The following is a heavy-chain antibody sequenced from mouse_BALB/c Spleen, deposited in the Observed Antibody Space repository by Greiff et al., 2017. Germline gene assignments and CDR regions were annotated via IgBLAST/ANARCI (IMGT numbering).Heavy chain of an antibody. CDR3: TRGLLRRYAMDY. V-gene: IGHV1S81*02. Sequence: VQLQQSGAELVKPGASVKLSCKASGYTFTSYYMYWVKRRPGQGLEWIGEINPSNGGTNFNEKFKSKATLTVDKSSSTAYMQLSSLTSEDSAVYYCTRGLLRRYAMDYWGQGTSVTVSS. J-gene: IGHJ4*01. CDR2: INPSNGGT. D-gene: IGHD2-3*01. CDR1: GYTFTSYY.